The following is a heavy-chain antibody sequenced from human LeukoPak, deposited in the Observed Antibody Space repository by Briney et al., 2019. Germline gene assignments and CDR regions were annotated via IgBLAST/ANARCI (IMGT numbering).Heavy chain of an antibody. J-gene: IGHJ3*02. D-gene: IGHD6-25*01. CDR1: GGTFSSYA. V-gene: IGHV1-69*06. CDR3: ARDFIAADDAFDI. CDR2: IIPIFGTA. Sequence: AVKVSCKASGGTFSSYAISWVRQAPGQGLEWMGGIIPIFGTANYAQKFQGRVTITADKSTSTAYMELSSLRSEDTVVYYCARDFIAADDAFDIWGQGTMVTVSS.